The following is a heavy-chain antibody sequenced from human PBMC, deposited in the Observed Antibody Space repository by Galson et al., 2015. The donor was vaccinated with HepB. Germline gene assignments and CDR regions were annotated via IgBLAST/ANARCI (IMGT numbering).Heavy chain of an antibody. CDR3: ARERIYNDGSGYAYVFDI. V-gene: IGHV4-34*01. J-gene: IGHJ3*02. D-gene: IGHD3-22*01. CDR1: GGSFSGYY. CDR2: VSHSVST. Sequence: LSLTCGVYGGSFSGYYWSWIRQSPAKGLEWIGEVSHSVSTNNNPSLRSRVTMSVDTSKTQFYLKLKSVTAADTAVYYCARERIYNDGSGYAYVFDIWGQGTMVIVAS.